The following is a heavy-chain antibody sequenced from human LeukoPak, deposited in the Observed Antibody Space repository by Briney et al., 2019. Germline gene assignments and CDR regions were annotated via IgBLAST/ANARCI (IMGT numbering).Heavy chain of an antibody. CDR1: GFTFSSSA. V-gene: IGHV3-21*01. CDR3: VKDSGYNSPGLFDF. Sequence: PGGSLRLSCAASGFTFSSSAMNWVRQAPGKGLEWVSSINNVGSHIYYADSVKGRFTISRDNAKNSLYLQMNSLRAEDTAVYYCVKDSGYNSPGLFDFWGQGTMVTVSS. CDR2: INNVGSHI. J-gene: IGHJ4*02. D-gene: IGHD5-24*01.